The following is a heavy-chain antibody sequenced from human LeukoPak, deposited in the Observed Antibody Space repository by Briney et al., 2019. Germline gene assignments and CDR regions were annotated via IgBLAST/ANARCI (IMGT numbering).Heavy chain of an antibody. D-gene: IGHD2-21*01. Sequence: ASAKVSCKTSGYTFTDYYMHWVRQAPGQGLEWMGWINPNTGGTSSAQKFQGRVTMSRDTAITTVYMEVSWLSSDDTAIYYCARADRLHGGPYLIGPWGQGTLVTVSS. CDR2: INPNTGGT. V-gene: IGHV1-2*02. CDR3: ARADRLHGGPYLIGP. J-gene: IGHJ5*02. CDR1: GYTFTDYY.